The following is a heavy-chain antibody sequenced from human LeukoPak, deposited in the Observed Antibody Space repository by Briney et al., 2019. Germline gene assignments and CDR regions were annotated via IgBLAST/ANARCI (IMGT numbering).Heavy chain of an antibody. J-gene: IGHJ3*02. V-gene: IGHV3-33*01. D-gene: IGHD3-22*01. CDR3: ARIHSLYYYDSSGYGAFDI. Sequence: GGSLRLSCAASGFTFSSYGMHWVRQAPGKGLEWVAVIWNDGSNKYYADSVKGRFTISRDNSKNTLYLQMNSMRAEDTAVYYCARIHSLYYYDSSGYGAFDIWGQGTMVTVSS. CDR2: IWNDGSNK. CDR1: GFTFSSYG.